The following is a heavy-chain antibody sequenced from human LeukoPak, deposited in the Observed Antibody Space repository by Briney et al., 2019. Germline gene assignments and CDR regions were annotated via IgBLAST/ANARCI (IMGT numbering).Heavy chain of an antibody. CDR2: IYYSGST. CDR1: GGSISSYY. V-gene: IGHV4-59*01. CDR3: ARDEVIAVAGTLHYYYYGMDV. D-gene: IGHD6-19*01. Sequence: SETLSLTCTVSGGSISSYYWSWIRQPPGKGLEWIGYIYYSGSTNYIPSLKSRVTISVDTSKNQFSLKLSSVTAADTAVYYCARDEVIAVAGTLHYYYYGMDVWGQGTTVTVSS. J-gene: IGHJ6*02.